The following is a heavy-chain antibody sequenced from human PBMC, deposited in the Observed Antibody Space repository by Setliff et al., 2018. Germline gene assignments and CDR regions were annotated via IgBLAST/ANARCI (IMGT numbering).Heavy chain of an antibody. CDR3: VRRVYSSSSGYYHYYMDV. Sequence: PGESLKISCKGSGYSFTSYWIGWVRQMPGKGLEWMGIIYPGDSDTRYSPSFQGQVTISADKSISTAYMELRSLRSDDTAVYYCVRRVYSSSSGYYHYYMDVWGKGTTVTVSS. CDR2: IYPGDSDT. CDR1: GYSFTSYW. J-gene: IGHJ6*03. D-gene: IGHD6-6*01. V-gene: IGHV5-51*01.